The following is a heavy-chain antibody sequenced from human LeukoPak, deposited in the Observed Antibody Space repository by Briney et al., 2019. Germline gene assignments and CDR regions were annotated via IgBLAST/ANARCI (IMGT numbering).Heavy chain of an antibody. Sequence: GGSLRLSCAASGFTFSSYWMTWVRQPPGRGLEWVANIKQDGSEKYYVDSVKGRFTISRDNAKNSLYLQMNSLRAADTAVYYCARVISGYCSGGSCWGAFDIWGQGTMVTVSS. CDR1: GFTFSSYW. V-gene: IGHV3-7*03. D-gene: IGHD2-15*01. CDR2: IKQDGSEK. J-gene: IGHJ3*02. CDR3: ARVISGYCSGGSCWGAFDI.